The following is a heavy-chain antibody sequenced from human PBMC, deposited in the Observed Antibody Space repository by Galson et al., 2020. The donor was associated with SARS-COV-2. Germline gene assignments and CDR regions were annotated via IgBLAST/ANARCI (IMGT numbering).Heavy chain of an antibody. D-gene: IGHD3-9*01. J-gene: IGHJ3*02. CDR1: GGSISSGSYY. Sequence: TLSLTCTVSGGSISSGSYYWSWIRQPAGKGLEWIGRIYTSGSTNYNPSLKSRVTISVDTSKNQFSLKLSSVTAADTAVYYCARDNARYDILTGSDSDAFDIWGQGTMVTVSS. CDR2: IYTSGST. V-gene: IGHV4-61*02. CDR3: ARDNARYDILTGSDSDAFDI.